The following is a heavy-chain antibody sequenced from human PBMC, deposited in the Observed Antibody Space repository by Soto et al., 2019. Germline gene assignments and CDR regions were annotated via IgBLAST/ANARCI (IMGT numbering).Heavy chain of an antibody. CDR3: ARSGYDFWSGYYAGYYYYMDV. CDR1: GGTFSSYA. V-gene: IGHV1-69*13. CDR2: IIPIFGTA. Sequence: GASVKVSCKASGGTFSSYAISWVRQAPGQGLEWMGGIIPIFGTANYAQKFQGRVTITADESTSTAYMELSSLRSEDTAVYYCARSGYDFWSGYYAGYYYYMDVWGKGTTVTVSS. D-gene: IGHD3-3*01. J-gene: IGHJ6*03.